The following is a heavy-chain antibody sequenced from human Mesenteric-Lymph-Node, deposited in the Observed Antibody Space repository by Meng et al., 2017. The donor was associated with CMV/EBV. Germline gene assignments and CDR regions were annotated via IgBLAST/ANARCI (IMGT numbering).Heavy chain of an antibody. J-gene: IGHJ4*02. V-gene: IGHV3-48*03. CDR1: RFTFSSYE. CDR2: ISSTGSTI. CDR3: ARLDHYGSGNYLDY. D-gene: IGHD3-10*01. Sequence: GESLKISCAASRFTFSSYEMNWVRQAPGKGLEWVPYISSTGSTIYYADSVKGRFTISRDNAKNSLYLQMDSLRAEDTAVYYCARLDHYGSGNYLDYWGQGTLVTVSS.